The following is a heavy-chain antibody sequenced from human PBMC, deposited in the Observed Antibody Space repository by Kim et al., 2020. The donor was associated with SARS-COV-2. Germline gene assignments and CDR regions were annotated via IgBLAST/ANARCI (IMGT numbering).Heavy chain of an antibody. D-gene: IGHD1-26*01. Sequence: KYYADSVKGRFTISRDNSKNTLYLQMNSLRAEDTAVYYCARDKGWGGMDVWGQGTTVTVSS. J-gene: IGHJ6*02. CDR3: ARDKGWGGMDV. V-gene: IGHV3-33*01. CDR2: K.